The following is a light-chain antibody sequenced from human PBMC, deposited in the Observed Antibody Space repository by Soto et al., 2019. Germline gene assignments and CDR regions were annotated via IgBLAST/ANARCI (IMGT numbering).Light chain of an antibody. CDR1: HDVTTY. CDR3: QQYGNSPQT. V-gene: IGKV3-11*01. J-gene: IGKJ1*01. Sequence: IAMTQSPATLSLSPGETATLSCMASHDVTTYLAWYQQKSGKAPRLLIYAASTRATGIPARFSGSGSGTDFTLTISSLEPEDFAVYYCQQYGNSPQTFGQGTKVDIK. CDR2: AAS.